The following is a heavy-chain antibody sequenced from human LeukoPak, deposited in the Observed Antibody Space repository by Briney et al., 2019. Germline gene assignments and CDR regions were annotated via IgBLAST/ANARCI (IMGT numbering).Heavy chain of an antibody. Sequence: SETLSLTCTVSGGSMSSYYWSWIRQPPGKGLEWIGYIYYSGSTNYNPSLKSRVTISVDTSKNQFSLKLSSVTAADTAVYYCARYTTVTTRFDYWGQGTLVTVSS. CDR1: GGSMSSYY. V-gene: IGHV4-59*08. CDR2: IYYSGST. D-gene: IGHD4-17*01. CDR3: ARYTTVTTRFDY. J-gene: IGHJ4*02.